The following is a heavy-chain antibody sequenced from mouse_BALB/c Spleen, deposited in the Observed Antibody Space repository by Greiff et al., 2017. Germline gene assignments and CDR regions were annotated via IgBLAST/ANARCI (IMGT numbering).Heavy chain of an antibody. CDR3: AKYGYCEGYAMDY. D-gene: IGHD2-2*01. CDR1: GFSLTSYG. J-gene: IGHJ4*01. Sequence: QVQLKESGPGLVQPSQSLSITCTVSGFSLTSYGVHWVRQSPGKGLEWLGVIWSGGSTDYNAAFISRLSISKDNSKSQVFLKLNSLQTDDTATYYGAKYGYCEGYAMDYWGQGTSVTVSA. CDR2: IWSGGST. V-gene: IGHV2-2*01.